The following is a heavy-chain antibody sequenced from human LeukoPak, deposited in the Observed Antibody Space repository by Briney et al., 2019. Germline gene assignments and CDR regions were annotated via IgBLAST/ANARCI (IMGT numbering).Heavy chain of an antibody. J-gene: IGHJ4*02. D-gene: IGHD6-13*01. CDR2: IIPIFGTA. Sequence: SVKVSCKASGGTFSSYAISWVRQAPGQGLEWMGGIIPIFGTANYAQKFQGRVTITADESTSTAYMELSSLRSEDTAVYYCARMVIAAAGKYYFDYWGQGTLVTVSS. CDR3: ARMVIAAAGKYYFDY. V-gene: IGHV1-69*13. CDR1: GGTFSSYA.